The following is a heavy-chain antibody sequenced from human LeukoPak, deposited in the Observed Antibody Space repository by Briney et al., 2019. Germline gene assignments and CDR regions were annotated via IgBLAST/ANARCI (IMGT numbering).Heavy chain of an antibody. Sequence: PGGSLRLSCAASGLTFSSGWMHWVRQVPGKGLVWVSRINSDASTINYADSVKGRFTISRDNAKNTLYLQMNNLRAEDTAVYYCAREDCTIGAVCSSLLGHWGRGTLVTVSS. J-gene: IGHJ4*02. CDR3: AREDCTIGAVCSSLLGH. CDR2: INSDASTI. V-gene: IGHV3-74*01. CDR1: GLTFSSGW. D-gene: IGHD2-8*01.